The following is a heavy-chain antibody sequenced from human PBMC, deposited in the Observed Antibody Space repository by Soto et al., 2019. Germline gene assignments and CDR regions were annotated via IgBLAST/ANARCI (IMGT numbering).Heavy chain of an antibody. CDR1: GGSISSRTFW. CDR2: MYYSGSS. CDR3: ARHPRDDYNYGGSGIFDY. V-gene: IGHV4-39*01. J-gene: IGHJ4*02. Sequence: QLQLQESGPGLVKPSETLSLTCSVSGGSISSRTFWWAWIRQPPGKGLEWIGDMYYSGSSYSSPSLKGRVTLSVVTSKNQFALKLNSVTAADTAVYYCARHPRDDYNYGGSGIFDYWGQGTLVTVSS. D-gene: IGHD4-4*01.